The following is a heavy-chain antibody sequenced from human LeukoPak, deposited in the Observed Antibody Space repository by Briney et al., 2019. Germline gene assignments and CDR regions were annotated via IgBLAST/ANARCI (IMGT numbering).Heavy chain of an antibody. CDR2: ISSSGSAI. V-gene: IGHV3-48*03. J-gene: IGHJ4*02. Sequence: GGSLRLSCAASGFSFSSYEMNWVRQAPGKGLEWVSKISSSGSAIYYADSVKGRFTISRDNAKNSLYLQMNNLRAEDTAVYYCATDFDFWGQGTLVTVSS. CDR3: ATDFDF. CDR1: GFSFSSYE.